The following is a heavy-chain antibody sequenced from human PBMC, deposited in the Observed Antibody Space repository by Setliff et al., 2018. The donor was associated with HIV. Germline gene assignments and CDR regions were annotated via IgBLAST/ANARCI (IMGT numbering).Heavy chain of an antibody. CDR3: ARVKMIAGTDYFDY. CDR2: IYHSGST. Sequence: SETLSLTCAVSGYSISSGYYWGWIRQPPGKGLEWIGSIYHSGSTYYNPSLESRVTISVDTSKNQFSLKLSSVTAADTAVYYCARVKMIAGTDYFDYWGQGTLVTVSS. J-gene: IGHJ4*02. D-gene: IGHD3-22*01. CDR1: GYSISSGYY. V-gene: IGHV4-38-2*01.